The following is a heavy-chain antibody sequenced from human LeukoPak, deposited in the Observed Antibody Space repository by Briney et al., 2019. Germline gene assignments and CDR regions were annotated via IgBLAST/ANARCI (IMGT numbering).Heavy chain of an antibody. D-gene: IGHD6-13*01. CDR1: GFTFSSYA. Sequence: GGSLRLSCAASGFTFSSYAMHWVRQAPGKGLEWVAVISYDGSNKYYADSVKGRFAISRDNSKNTLYLQMNSLRAEDTAVYYCARDSSSWYYFDYWGQGTLVTVSS. V-gene: IGHV3-30*09. CDR3: ARDSSSWYYFDY. CDR2: ISYDGSNK. J-gene: IGHJ4*02.